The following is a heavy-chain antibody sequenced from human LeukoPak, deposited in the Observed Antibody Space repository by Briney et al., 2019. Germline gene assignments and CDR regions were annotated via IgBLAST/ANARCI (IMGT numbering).Heavy chain of an antibody. J-gene: IGHJ4*02. CDR2: ISGSGGST. Sequence: GGSLRLSCAASGFTFSSYAMRWVRQAPGKGLEWVSGISGSGGSTYYADSVKGRFTISRDNAKNSLYLQMNSLRAEDTAVYYCARDSGWSFDYWGQGTLVTVSS. CDR3: ARDSGWSFDY. D-gene: IGHD6-19*01. V-gene: IGHV3-23*01. CDR1: GFTFSSYA.